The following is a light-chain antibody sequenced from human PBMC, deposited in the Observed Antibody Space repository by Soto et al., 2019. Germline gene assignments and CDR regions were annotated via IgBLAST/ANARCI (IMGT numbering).Light chain of an antibody. J-gene: IGKJ3*01. CDR1: QSISRY. CDR3: QHTDDTPFP. Sequence: DIQMTQAPSSLSASVGDRVTITCRASQSISRYVNRYQQKPRKAPRLLIFAASSLQGGVPSRFSGRGSGTDFTLAISSLQPEEFATYYCQHTDDTPFPCGPGTKGDIK. CDR2: AAS. V-gene: IGKV1-39*01.